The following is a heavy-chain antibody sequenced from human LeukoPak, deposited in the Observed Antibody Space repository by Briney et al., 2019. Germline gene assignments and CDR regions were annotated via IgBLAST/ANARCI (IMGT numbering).Heavy chain of an antibody. V-gene: IGHV3-53*01. D-gene: IGHD6-19*01. CDR1: GFTFSTYG. CDR3: ARDASSGWYGGSYFDY. Sequence: AGGSLRLSCAASGFTFSTYGIHWVRQAPGKGLEWVSVIYSGGSTYYADSVKGRFTISRDNSKNTLYLQMNSLRAEDTAVYYCARDASSGWYGGSYFDYWGQGTLVTVSS. CDR2: IYSGGST. J-gene: IGHJ4*02.